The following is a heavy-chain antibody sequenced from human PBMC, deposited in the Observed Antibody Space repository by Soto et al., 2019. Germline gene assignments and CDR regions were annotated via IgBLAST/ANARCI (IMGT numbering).Heavy chain of an antibody. D-gene: IGHD7-27*01. Sequence: GGSLRLSCAASGFAFSGYWMSWVHQSPGKGLEWVAYIKHDGSETSYVDSVKGRFTISRDNAKNSLYLQMNSLRAEDTAVYYCATSSLGWGQGTLVTVSS. CDR3: ATSSLG. CDR1: GFAFSGYW. V-gene: IGHV3-7*05. CDR2: IKHDGSET. J-gene: IGHJ4*02.